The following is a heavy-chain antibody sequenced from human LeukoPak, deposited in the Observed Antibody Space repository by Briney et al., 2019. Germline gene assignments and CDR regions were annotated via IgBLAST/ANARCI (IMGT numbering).Heavy chain of an antibody. CDR2: IYYSEST. CDR1: GGSISSYY. CDR3: ARRAKDCSGGSCYRATDNWFDP. Sequence: SETLSLTCTVSGGSISSYYWSWIRQPPGKGLEWIGYIYYSESTNYNPSLKSRVTISVDTSKNQFSLKLSSVTAADTAVYYCARRAKDCSGGSCYRATDNWFDPWGQGTLVTVSS. J-gene: IGHJ5*02. D-gene: IGHD2-15*01. V-gene: IGHV4-59*08.